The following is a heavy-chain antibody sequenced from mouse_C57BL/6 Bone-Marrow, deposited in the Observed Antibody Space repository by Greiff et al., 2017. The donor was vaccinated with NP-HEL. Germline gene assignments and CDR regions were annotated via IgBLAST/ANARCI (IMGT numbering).Heavy chain of an antibody. CDR3: ARIYDGYFY. J-gene: IGHJ3*01. CDR1: GYSITSGYY. V-gene: IGHV3-6*01. D-gene: IGHD2-3*01. Sequence: DVQLQESGPGLVKPSQSLSLTCSVTGYSITSGYYWNWIRQFPGNKLEWMGYIRYDGSNNYNPSLKNRISITRDTSKNQYFLKLNSVTTEDTATYYCARIYDGYFYWGQGTLVTVSA. CDR2: IRYDGSN.